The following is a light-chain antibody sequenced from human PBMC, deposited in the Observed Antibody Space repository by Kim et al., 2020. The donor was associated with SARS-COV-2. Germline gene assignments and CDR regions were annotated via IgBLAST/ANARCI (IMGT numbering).Light chain of an antibody. V-gene: IGKV1-5*03. CDR1: QSVGSW. CDR2: MAS. CDR3: QQYNTYSYT. Sequence: SASVGGRVTITCRASQSVGSWLAWYQQKPGKAPKLLIYMASSLQSGVPSRFSGSGSGTDFTLTISSLQPDDFATYYCQQYNTYSYTFGQGTKLEI. J-gene: IGKJ2*01.